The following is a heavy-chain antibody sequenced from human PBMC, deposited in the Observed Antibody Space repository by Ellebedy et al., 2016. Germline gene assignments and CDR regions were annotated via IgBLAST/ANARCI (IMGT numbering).Heavy chain of an antibody. J-gene: IGHJ5*02. V-gene: IGHV4-39*07. Sequence: SETLSLXXTVSGGSISSSSYYWGWIRQPPGKGLEWIGSIYYSGSTYYNPSLKSRVTISVDTSKNQFSLKLSSVTAADTAVYYCARSDCSSTSCHYPNWFDPWGQGTLVTVSS. CDR2: IYYSGST. D-gene: IGHD2-2*01. CDR3: ARSDCSSTSCHYPNWFDP. CDR1: GGSISSSSYY.